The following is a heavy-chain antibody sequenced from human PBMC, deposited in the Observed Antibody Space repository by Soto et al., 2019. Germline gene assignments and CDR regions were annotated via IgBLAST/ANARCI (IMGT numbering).Heavy chain of an antibody. D-gene: IGHD3-3*01. V-gene: IGHV4-59*08. CDR2: IYYGGST. CDR1: GGSISSYY. Sequence: QVQLQESGPGLVKPSETLSLTCTVSGGSISSYYWSWIRQPPGKGLEWIGYIYYGGSTNYNPSLKSRVTIAVDTSKNQFSLKLSSVTAADTAVYYCARFRSSIFGVVIMPYYMDVWGKGTTVTVSS. CDR3: ARFRSSIFGVVIMPYYMDV. J-gene: IGHJ6*03.